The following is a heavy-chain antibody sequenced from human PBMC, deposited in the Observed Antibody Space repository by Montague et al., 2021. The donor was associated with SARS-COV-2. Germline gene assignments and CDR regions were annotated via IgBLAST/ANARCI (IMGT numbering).Heavy chain of an antibody. CDR2: VYYSGST. V-gene: IGHV4-39*07. CDR1: GGSISGSTYL. CDR3: VSTPIVVVVAADYYFDY. D-gene: IGHD2-15*01. J-gene: IGHJ4*02. Sequence: SETLSLTCTVSGGSISGSTYLWDWIRQPPGKGLEWIASVYYSGSTYYNPSLKSRVTISVDKSKNQFSLKLSSVTAADTAVYYCVSTPIVVVVAADYYFDYWGQGTLVTVSS.